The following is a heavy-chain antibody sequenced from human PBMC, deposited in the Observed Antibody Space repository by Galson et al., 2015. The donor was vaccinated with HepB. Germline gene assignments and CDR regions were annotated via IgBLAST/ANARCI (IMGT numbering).Heavy chain of an antibody. CDR1: GFTFSIYS. CDR2: ISSSRTTI. CDR3: ASGKVVVSADSYYYYMDV. J-gene: IGHJ6*03. D-gene: IGHD2-15*01. Sequence: SLRLSCAASGFTFSIYSMNWVRQAPGKGLEWVAFISSSRTTIYYADSVKGRFTISRDNAKNSLYLQMSSLRAEDTAVYYCASGKVVVSADSYYYYMDVWGKGTTVTVSS. V-gene: IGHV3-48*01.